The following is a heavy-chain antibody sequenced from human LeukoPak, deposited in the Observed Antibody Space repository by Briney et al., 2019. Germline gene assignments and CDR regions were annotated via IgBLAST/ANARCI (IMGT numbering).Heavy chain of an antibody. CDR2: IYYSGST. V-gene: IGHV4-61*01. J-gene: IGHJ6*03. CDR1: GYSISSGYY. Sequence: SETLSLTCTVSGYSISSGYYWGWIRQPPGKGLEWIGYIYYSGSTNYNPSLKSRVTISVDTSKNQFSLKLSSVTAADTAVYYCARNSGSRYYYYYMDVWGKGTTVTVS. CDR3: ARNSGSRYYYYYMDV. D-gene: IGHD1-26*01.